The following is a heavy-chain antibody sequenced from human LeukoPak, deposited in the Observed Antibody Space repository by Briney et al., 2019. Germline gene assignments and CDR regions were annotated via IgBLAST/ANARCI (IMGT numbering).Heavy chain of an antibody. V-gene: IGHV3-30*02. CDR3: ARESESYDSSGSTFDY. CDR2: IRYDGSSK. J-gene: IGHJ4*02. Sequence: GGSLRLSCAASGFTFSSYGMHWVRQAPGKGLERVACIRYDGSSKFYADSVKGRFTISRDNSKNTLYLQMHSLRAEDRAVYYCARESESYDSSGSTFDYWGQGTLVTVSS. CDR1: GFTFSSYG. D-gene: IGHD3-22*01.